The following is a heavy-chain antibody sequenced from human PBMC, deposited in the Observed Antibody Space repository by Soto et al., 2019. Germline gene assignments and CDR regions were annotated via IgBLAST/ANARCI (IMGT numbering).Heavy chain of an antibody. D-gene: IGHD1-26*01. CDR1: GGTFSTYA. CDR2: IIPMFGTA. V-gene: IGHV1-69*13. J-gene: IGHJ4*02. Sequence: SVKVSCKASGGTFSTYAITWVRQAPGQGLEWMGGIIPMFGTANYAQKFRGRVTVTADESTSTAHMELSSLRSEDTAVYYCARGWETVGTTTPFAYWGQGTLVTVSS. CDR3: ARGWETVGTTTPFAY.